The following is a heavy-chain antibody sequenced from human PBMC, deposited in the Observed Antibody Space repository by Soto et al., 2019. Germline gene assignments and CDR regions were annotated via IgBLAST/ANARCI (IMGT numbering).Heavy chain of an antibody. CDR2: ISASGSSP. J-gene: IGHJ2*01. D-gene: IGHD5-12*01. Sequence: DVQLLGSGGDLVQPGGSLRLSCSASGFTFSSYAMTWVRQTPGKGLEWVSGISASGSSPYYADSVKGRFTISRDNSQSTLYLRMNGQRAEDTAVYYCAKTLMRGSRYWYFDLWGRGTLVTVSS. V-gene: IGHV3-23*01. CDR3: AKTLMRGSRYWYFDL. CDR1: GFTFSSYA.